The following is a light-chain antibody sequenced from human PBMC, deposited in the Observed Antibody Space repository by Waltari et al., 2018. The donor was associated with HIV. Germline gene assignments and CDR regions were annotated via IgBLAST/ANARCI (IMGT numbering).Light chain of an antibody. CDR1: QGVSSW. CDR2: AAT. Sequence: IHMTQSPSSLSASVGDRLTITCRASQGVSSWVAWYQHKPDKAPKALIYAATNLQSGVPSRFSGSGSGTIFTLIISSLQPEDFATYYCQQYKTFPLTFGGGTKV. V-gene: IGKV1D-16*01. CDR3: QQYKTFPLT. J-gene: IGKJ4*01.